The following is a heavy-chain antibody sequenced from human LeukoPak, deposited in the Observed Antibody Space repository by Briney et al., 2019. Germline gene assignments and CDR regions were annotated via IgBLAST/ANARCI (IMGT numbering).Heavy chain of an antibody. Sequence: SSETLSLTCSVAGGSINSYSWSWIRQPPRKGLEWIGYMDYSGSTNYNPSLKSRVAMSVDTSKNQFSLKLRSVTAADTAVYYCARLFHCYGIDVWGQGTTVTVSS. CDR1: GGSINSYS. CDR2: MDYSGST. CDR3: ARLFHCYGIDV. V-gene: IGHV4-59*08. J-gene: IGHJ6*02.